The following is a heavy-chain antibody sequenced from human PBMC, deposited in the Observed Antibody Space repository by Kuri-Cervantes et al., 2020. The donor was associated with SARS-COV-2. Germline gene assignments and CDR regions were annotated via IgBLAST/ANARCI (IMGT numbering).Heavy chain of an antibody. D-gene: IGHD3-22*01. V-gene: IGHV1-2*06. J-gene: IGHJ6*02. CDR1: GYTFTGYY. CDR3: ARDLYYDSSGYYYANYYYGMDV. Sequence: ASVKVSCKASGYTFTGYYMHWVRQAPGQGLEWMGRINPNSGGTNYAQKFQGRVTMTRDTSISTAYMELSRLRSEDTAVYYCARDLYYDSSGYYYANYYYGMDVWGQGTTVTVSS. CDR2: INPNSGGT.